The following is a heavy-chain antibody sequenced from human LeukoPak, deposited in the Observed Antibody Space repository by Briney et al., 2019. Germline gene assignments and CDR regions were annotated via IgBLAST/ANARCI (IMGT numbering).Heavy chain of an antibody. J-gene: IGHJ4*02. V-gene: IGHV3-73*01. CDR1: GFIFSTFG. CDR3: TSAGYSSGGY. D-gene: IGHD6-19*01. Sequence: GGSLRLSCAASGFIFSTFGMHWVRQASGKGLEWVGRIRSKANSYATAYAASVKGRFTISRDDSKNTAYLQMNSLKTEDTAVYYCTSAGYSSGGYWGQGTLVTVSS. CDR2: IRSKANSYAT.